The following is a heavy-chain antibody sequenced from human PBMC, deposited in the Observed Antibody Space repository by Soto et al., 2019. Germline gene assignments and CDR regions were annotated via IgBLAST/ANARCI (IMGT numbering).Heavy chain of an antibody. CDR2: ISSSGSTI. CDR1: GFTFSSYE. J-gene: IGHJ6*02. Sequence: GGSLRLSCAASGFTFSSYEMNWVRQAPGKGLEWVSYISSSGSTIYYADSVKGRFTISRDNAKNSLYLQMNSLRAEDTAVYYCERDGWNAGMDVWGQGTTVTVSS. D-gene: IGHD1-1*01. CDR3: ERDGWNAGMDV. V-gene: IGHV3-48*03.